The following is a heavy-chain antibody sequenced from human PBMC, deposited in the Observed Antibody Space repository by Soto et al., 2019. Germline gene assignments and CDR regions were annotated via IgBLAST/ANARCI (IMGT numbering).Heavy chain of an antibody. CDR1: GFSFSSYT. CDR3: AAMKGMDV. J-gene: IGHJ6*02. V-gene: IGHV3-48*01. CDR2: ISSSGSTI. Sequence: GGSMRLSCGALGFSFSSYTMNWVRQAPGKGLEWVSDISSSGSTIYYADSVKGRFTISRDNAKNSLYLQMKSLRAEDTAVYYCAAMKGMDVWGQGTTVTVS.